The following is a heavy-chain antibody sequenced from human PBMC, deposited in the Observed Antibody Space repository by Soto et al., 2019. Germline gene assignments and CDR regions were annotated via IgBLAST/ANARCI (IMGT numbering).Heavy chain of an antibody. CDR1: GNMFGQYA. J-gene: IGHJ4*02. V-gene: IGHV3-23*01. CDR3: ARSYYYDSTGYYRTFDY. CDR2: VGPSGAST. D-gene: IGHD3-22*01. Sequence: GGALRLSCPPAGNMFGQYAMSSVRLAPGKGLEWVSVVGPSGASTFYADSVRGRFTISRDNSENTLYLQMNSLRAADTALYFCARSYYYDSTGYYRTFDYWGPGTLVTVSS.